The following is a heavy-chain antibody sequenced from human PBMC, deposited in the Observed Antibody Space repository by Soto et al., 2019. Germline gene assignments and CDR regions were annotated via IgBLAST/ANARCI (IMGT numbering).Heavy chain of an antibody. CDR3: ARERTTTGDSYYYYYGIDV. CDR1: GVSFSSSS. J-gene: IGHJ6*04. V-gene: IGHV3-48*02. D-gene: IGHD4-4*01. Sequence: GSLRLSCAASGVSFSSSSMYWVRQVPGKGLEWVSYISSSSSTIYYSDSVKGRFTISRDNAKNSLYLQMKSLRDEDTAVYYCARERTTTGDSYYYYYGIDVWGKGTTVNVS. CDR2: ISSSSSTI.